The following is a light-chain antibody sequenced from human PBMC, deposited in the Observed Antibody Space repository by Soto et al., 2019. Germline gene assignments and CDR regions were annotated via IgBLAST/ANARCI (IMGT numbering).Light chain of an antibody. CDR2: QDS. CDR1: KLGDKY. Sequence: SYELTQPPSVSVTPGQTASITCSGDKLGDKYACWYQQKPGQSPVLVIYQDSKRPSGIPERFSGSNSGNTATLTISGTQAMDEAYYYCQAWDYSTVVFGGGTKLTVL. CDR3: QAWDYSTVV. V-gene: IGLV3-1*01. J-gene: IGLJ2*01.